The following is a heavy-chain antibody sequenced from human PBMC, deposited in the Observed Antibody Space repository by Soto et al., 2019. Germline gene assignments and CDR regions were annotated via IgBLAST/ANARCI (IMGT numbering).Heavy chain of an antibody. CDR3: ARFHVDLVDTITDD. V-gene: IGHV4-34*01. J-gene: IGHJ6*04. Sequence: SETLSLTCAVYGGSFSGYYWSWIRQPPGKGLEWIGEINHSGSTNYNPSLKSRVTISVDTSKNQFSLKLSSVTAADTAVYYCARFHVDLVDTITDDCGKGNTVSVSS. CDR1: GGSFSGYY. CDR2: INHSGST. D-gene: IGHD5-12*01.